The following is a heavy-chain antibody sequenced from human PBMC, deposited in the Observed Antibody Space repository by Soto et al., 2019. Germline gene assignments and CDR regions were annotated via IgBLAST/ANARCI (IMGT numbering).Heavy chain of an antibody. CDR3: ARLLVPYCGGDCYSGLDY. CDR2: INPSGGGT. CDR1: GYTFTNYY. Sequence: GASVKVYCKASGYTFTNYYIHWVRQAPGQGLEWMGVINPSGGGTYYAQKFQGRVTMTRDTSTSTDYMELRSLRCEDTAVYYCARLLVPYCGGDCYSGLDYWGQGTQVTVSS. J-gene: IGHJ4*02. D-gene: IGHD2-21*02. V-gene: IGHV1-46*01.